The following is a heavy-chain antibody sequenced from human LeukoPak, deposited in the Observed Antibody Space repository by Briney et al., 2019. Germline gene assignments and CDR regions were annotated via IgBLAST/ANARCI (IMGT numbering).Heavy chain of an antibody. J-gene: IGHJ5*02. V-gene: IGHV4-34*01. CDR1: GGSFSGYY. Sequence: SETLSLTCAVYGGSFSGYYWSWIRQPPGKGLEWIGEINHSGSTNYNPSLKSRVTISADTSKNQFSLKLSSVTDADTAVYYCARGRRWGYYDILTGGTNWFDPWGQGTLVTVSS. CDR2: INHSGST. CDR3: ARGRRWGYYDILTGGTNWFDP. D-gene: IGHD3-9*01.